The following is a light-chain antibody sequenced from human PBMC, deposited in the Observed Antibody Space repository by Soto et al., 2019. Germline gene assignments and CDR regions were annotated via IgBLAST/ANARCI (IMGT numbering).Light chain of an antibody. J-gene: IGKJ4*02. V-gene: IGKV3-15*01. CDR1: QSVGST. CDR3: QQYSTSLT. Sequence: EILVTQSPATLSVSPGERVILSCRASQSVGSTLAWYQQKPGQAPRLLIRGASTRAAGVPVRFSGSGSGTEFTLPISSLQSEDFAVYSCQQYSTSLTFGGGTTLEIK. CDR2: GAS.